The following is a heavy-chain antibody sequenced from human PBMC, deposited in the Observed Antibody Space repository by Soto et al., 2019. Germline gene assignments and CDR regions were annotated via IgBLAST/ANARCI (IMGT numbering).Heavy chain of an antibody. CDR2: IYHSGST. CDR3: ARGRYCSGGSCHNWFDP. V-gene: IGHV4-30-2*01. J-gene: IGHJ5*02. CDR1: GGSISSGGYS. D-gene: IGHD2-15*01. Sequence: QLQLQESGSGLVKPSQTLSLTCAVSGGSISSGGYSWSWIRQPPGKGLEWIGYIYHSGSTYYNPSLKSRVTISVDRSKNQVSLKLSSVPAADTAVYYCARGRYCSGGSCHNWFDPWGQGTLVTVSS.